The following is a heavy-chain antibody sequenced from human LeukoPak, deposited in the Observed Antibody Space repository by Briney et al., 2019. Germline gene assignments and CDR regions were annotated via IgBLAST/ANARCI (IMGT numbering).Heavy chain of an antibody. V-gene: IGHV3-9*01. J-gene: IGHJ4*02. Sequence: PGRSLRLSCAASGFTFDDYAMHWVRQAPGKGLEWVSGISWNSGSIGYADSVKGRFTISRDNAKNSLYLQMNSLRAEDTAVYYCARDPALDYWGQGTLVTVSS. CDR2: ISWNSGSI. CDR3: ARDPALDY. CDR1: GFTFDDYA.